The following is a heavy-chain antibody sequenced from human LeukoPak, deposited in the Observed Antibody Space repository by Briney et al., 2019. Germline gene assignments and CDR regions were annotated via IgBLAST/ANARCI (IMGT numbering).Heavy chain of an antibody. CDR3: ARDPTSDRFQYFDF. CDR1: GFSVSNYG. Sequence: PGGSLRLSCAASGFSVSNYGVNWVRQAPGKGLEWVSCISNTYSAIYYSASVKGRFTVSRDNAKNSVYLQINSLTVEDTAVYYCARDPTSDRFQYFDFWGQGALVTVSS. J-gene: IGHJ4*02. D-gene: IGHD2-21*02. CDR2: ISNTYSAI. V-gene: IGHV3-21*06.